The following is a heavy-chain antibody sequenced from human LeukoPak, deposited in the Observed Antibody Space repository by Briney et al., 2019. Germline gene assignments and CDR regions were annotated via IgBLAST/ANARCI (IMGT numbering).Heavy chain of an antibody. Sequence: GRSLRLSCAASGFTFSSYGMHWVRQAPGKGLEWVAVISYDGSNKYYADSVKGRFTISRDNSKNTLYLQMNSLRAEDTAVYYCAILPGAPIHDAFDIWGQGTMVTVSS. CDR1: GFTFSSYG. CDR2: ISYDGSNK. CDR3: AILPGAPIHDAFDI. D-gene: IGHD3-10*01. V-gene: IGHV3-30*03. J-gene: IGHJ3*02.